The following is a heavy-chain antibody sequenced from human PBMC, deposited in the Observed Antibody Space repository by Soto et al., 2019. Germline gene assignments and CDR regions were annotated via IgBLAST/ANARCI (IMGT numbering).Heavy chain of an antibody. CDR1: GGSISRYY. D-gene: IGHD3-22*01. J-gene: IGHJ3*02. CDR3: ARDSTRFTYYYDSSGSGRAFDI. Sequence: PSETLSLTCTVSGGSISRYYWSWIRQPPGKGLEWIGHIYYSGSTNYNPSLKSRVTISVDTSKNQFSLKLSSVTAADTAVYYCARDSTRFTYYYDSSGSGRAFDIWGQGTMVTVS. CDR2: IYYSGST. V-gene: IGHV4-59*01.